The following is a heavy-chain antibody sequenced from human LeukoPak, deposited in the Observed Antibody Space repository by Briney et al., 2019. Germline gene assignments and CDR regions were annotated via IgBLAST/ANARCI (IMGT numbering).Heavy chain of an antibody. Sequence: PGGSLRLSCAASGFTFDDYGMSWVRQAPGKGLEWVSGINWNGGSTGYADSVKGRFTISRDNAKNSLYLQMNSLRAEDTALYYCARDLDYYDSSGYYAAYLDAFDIWGQGTMVTVSS. CDR2: INWNGGST. CDR3: ARDLDYYDSSGYYAAYLDAFDI. J-gene: IGHJ3*02. CDR1: GFTFDDYG. V-gene: IGHV3-20*04. D-gene: IGHD3-22*01.